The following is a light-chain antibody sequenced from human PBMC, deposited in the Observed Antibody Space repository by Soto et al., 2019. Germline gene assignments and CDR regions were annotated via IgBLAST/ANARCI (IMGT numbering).Light chain of an antibody. CDR3: QQYYSYPRT. V-gene: IGKV1-5*02. CDR1: QSISSW. Sequence: DIQMTQSPSTLSASVGDRVTIICRASQSISSWLAWYQQKPGKAPKLLIYAAYNLQSGVPSRFSGSGSGTDFTLTISCLQSEDFATYYCQQYYSYPRTFGQGTKVDIK. J-gene: IGKJ1*01. CDR2: AAY.